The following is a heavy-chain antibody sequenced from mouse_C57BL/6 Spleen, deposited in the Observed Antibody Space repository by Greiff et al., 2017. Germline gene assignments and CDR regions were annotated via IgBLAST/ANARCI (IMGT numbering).Heavy chain of an antibody. CDR1: GYAFSSSW. CDR3: ARGPYDYDRAMDY. J-gene: IGHJ4*01. D-gene: IGHD2-4*01. V-gene: IGHV1-82*01. Sequence: QVQLKESGPELVKPGASVKISCKASGYAFSSSWMNWVKQRPGKGLVWIGRIFPGDGDTNYNGKVKGKATLTADKSSSTAYMQLSSLTSEDSAVYFCARGPYDYDRAMDYWGQGTSVTVSS. CDR2: IFPGDGDT.